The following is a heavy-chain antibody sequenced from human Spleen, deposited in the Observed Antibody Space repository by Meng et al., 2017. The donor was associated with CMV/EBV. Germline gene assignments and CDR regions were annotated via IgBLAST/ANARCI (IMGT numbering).Heavy chain of an antibody. J-gene: IGHJ3*02. CDR2: IRYDGSNK. CDR3: AKDSGDRYQLRAFDI. CDR1: GFTFSSYG. D-gene: IGHD2-2*01. Sequence: GESLKISCAASGFTFSSYGMHWVRQAPGKGLEWVAFIRYDGSNKYYADSVKGRFTISRDNSKNALYLQMNSLRAEDTAVYYCAKDSGDRYQLRAFDIWGQGTMVTVSS. V-gene: IGHV3-30*02.